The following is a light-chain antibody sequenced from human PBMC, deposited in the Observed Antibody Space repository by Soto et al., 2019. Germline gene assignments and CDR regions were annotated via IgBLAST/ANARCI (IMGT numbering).Light chain of an antibody. Sequence: QSALTQPASVSGSPGQSITLSCTGTSSDVGAYSYVSWYQQYPGKAPKPLIYDVSNRPSGVSYRFSGSKSGNTASLTISGLQAEDEADYYCSSYTTSLTYVFGTGTKLTVL. V-gene: IGLV2-14*03. CDR1: SSDVGAYSY. CDR2: DVS. CDR3: SSYTTSLTYV. J-gene: IGLJ1*01.